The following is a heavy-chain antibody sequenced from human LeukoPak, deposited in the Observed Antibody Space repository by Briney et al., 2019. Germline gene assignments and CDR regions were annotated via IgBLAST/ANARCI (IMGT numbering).Heavy chain of an antibody. J-gene: IGHJ4*02. D-gene: IGHD4-23*01. V-gene: IGHV3-21*03. Sequence: GGSLRLSCAASGFTFSSYSMNWVRQAPGKGLEWVSSISSSSSYIYYADSVKGRFTISRDNAKNSLYLQMNSLKTEDTAVYYCTTDYGGNSGVSGWGQGTLVTVSS. CDR1: GFTFSSYS. CDR2: ISSSSSYI. CDR3: TTDYGGNSGVSG.